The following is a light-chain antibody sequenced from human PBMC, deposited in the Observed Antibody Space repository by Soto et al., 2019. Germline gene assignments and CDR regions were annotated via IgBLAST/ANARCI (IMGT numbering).Light chain of an antibody. CDR1: SSDVGGYDH. V-gene: IGLV2-14*03. J-gene: IGLJ3*02. Sequence: QSVLTQPASVSGSPGQSITISCTGTSSDVGGYDHVSWYQRHPGKAPKLIMDDVTVRPSGISRRFSGSKSDNTASLAVSGLQPEDEADYYCRSYTNKDTLLFGGGTKLTVL. CDR3: RSYTNKDTLL. CDR2: DVT.